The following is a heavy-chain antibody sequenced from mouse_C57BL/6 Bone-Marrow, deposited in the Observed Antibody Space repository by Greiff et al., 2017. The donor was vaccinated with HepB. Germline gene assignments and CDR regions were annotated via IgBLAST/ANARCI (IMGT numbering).Heavy chain of an antibody. V-gene: IGHV1-4*01. D-gene: IGHD5-1*01. CDR2: INPSSGYT. Sequence: QVQLQQSGAELARPGASVKMSCKASGYTFTSYTMHWVKQRPGQGLEWIGYINPSSGYTKYNQKFKDKATLTADKSSSTAYMQLSSLTSEDSAVYYCERSSTYVHWDFDDWGTGTTVTVSS. CDR3: ERSSTYVHWDFDD. CDR1: GYTFTSYT. J-gene: IGHJ1*03.